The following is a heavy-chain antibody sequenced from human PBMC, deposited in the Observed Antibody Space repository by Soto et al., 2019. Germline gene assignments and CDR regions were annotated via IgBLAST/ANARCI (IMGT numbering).Heavy chain of an antibody. J-gene: IGHJ6*02. V-gene: IGHV4-34*01. CDR1: GWSFSGYY. CDR3: ASSNIAAAGFYYYGMDV. CDR2: INHSGST. D-gene: IGHD6-13*01. Sequence: SETLSLTSAFYGWSFSGYYWSWIRQPPGKGLEWIGEINHSGSTNYNPSLKSRVTISVDTSKNQFSLKLSSVTAADTAVYYCASSNIAAAGFYYYGMDVWGRGTTVTSP.